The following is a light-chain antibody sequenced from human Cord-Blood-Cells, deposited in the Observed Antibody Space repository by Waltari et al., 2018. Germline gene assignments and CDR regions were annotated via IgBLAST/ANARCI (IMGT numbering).Light chain of an antibody. J-gene: IGKJ3*01. CDR2: AAS. V-gene: IGKV1-39*01. CDR3: QQSYSTIFA. CDR1: QSISSY. Sequence: DIQMTQSPSSLSASVGDRVTITCRASQSISSYLNWYQQKPGKAPKLRIYAASSLQSGVPARFSGSGSGADFTLTISSLQPEDFATYYCQQSYSTIFAFGPGTKVDIK.